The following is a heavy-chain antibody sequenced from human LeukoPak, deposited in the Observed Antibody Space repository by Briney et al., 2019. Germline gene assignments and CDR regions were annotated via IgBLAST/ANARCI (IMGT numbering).Heavy chain of an antibody. J-gene: IGHJ3*02. Sequence: ASVKVSCKASGYTFTNYGINWVRQAPGQGLEWMEWINTNTGNPTYAQGFTGRFVFSLDTSVSTAYLQISSLKAEDTAVYYCASDQVLAFDIWGQGTMVTVSS. V-gene: IGHV7-4-1*02. CDR2: INTNTGNP. CDR1: GYTFTNYG. CDR3: ASDQVLAFDI.